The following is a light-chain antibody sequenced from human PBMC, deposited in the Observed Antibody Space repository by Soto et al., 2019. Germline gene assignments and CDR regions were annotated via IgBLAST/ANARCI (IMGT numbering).Light chain of an antibody. Sequence: EILLTQSPATLSLSPGERATLSCRASQGIGNSLLWYQQKPGQAPRLLIYETSNRATGIPARFSGSGSGTDFTLTISSLEPEDFAVYYCQQRTNWPPGLTFGGGTKVAIK. CDR3: QQRTNWPPGLT. V-gene: IGKV3-11*01. J-gene: IGKJ4*01. CDR2: ETS. CDR1: QGIGNS.